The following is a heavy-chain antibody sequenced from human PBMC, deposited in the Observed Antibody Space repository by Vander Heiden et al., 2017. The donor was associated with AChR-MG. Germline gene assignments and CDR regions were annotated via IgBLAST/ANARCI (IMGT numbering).Heavy chain of an antibody. D-gene: IGHD3-22*01. V-gene: IGHV1-46*01. J-gene: IGHJ4*02. CDR3: ATDRESSGYYFFDGGTPDY. Sequence: QVQLVQSRVEEKKPGASVKISCEESGYTFTSYYMHWVRQAPGQGPEWVGIINPSGGSTSYAKKFQGRVTMTRDTSTSTVYMELSSRRSEETAVYYCATDRESSGYYFFDGGTPDYWGQGTLVTVSS. CDR1: GYTFTSYY. CDR2: INPSGGST.